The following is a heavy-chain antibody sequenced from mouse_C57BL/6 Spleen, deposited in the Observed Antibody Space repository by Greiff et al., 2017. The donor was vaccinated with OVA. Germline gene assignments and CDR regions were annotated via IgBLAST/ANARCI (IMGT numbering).Heavy chain of an antibody. CDR1: GFTFSSYG. CDR3: ARRTGAWFAY. D-gene: IGHD1-1*02. Sequence: EVKLVESGGDLVKPGGSLKLSCAASGFTFSSYGMSWVRQTPDKRLEWVATISSGGSYTYYPDSVKGRFTISRDNAKNTLYLQMSSLKSEDTAMYYCARRTGAWFAYWGQGTLVTVSA. J-gene: IGHJ3*01. V-gene: IGHV5-6*01. CDR2: ISSGGSYT.